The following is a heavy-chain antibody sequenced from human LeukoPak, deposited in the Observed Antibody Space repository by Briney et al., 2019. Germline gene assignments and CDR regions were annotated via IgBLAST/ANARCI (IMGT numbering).Heavy chain of an antibody. J-gene: IGHJ4*02. CDR3: ARGWSDYSHFDY. CDR1: GASISSYY. V-gene: IGHV4-4*07. CDR2: IYTSGST. D-gene: IGHD3-3*01. Sequence: SGTLSLTCTVSGASISSYYWSWIRQPAGKGLEWIGRIYTSGSTNYNPSLKSRVTMSVDTSKNQFSLKVSSVTAADTAVYYCARGWSDYSHFDYWGQGTLVTVYS.